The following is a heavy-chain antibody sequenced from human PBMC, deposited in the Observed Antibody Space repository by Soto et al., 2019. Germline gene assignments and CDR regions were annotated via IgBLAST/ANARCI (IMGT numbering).Heavy chain of an antibody. V-gene: IGHV4-59*08. D-gene: IGHD6-6*01. CDR3: ARVGPLYSSSPGDWYFDL. CDR1: GGSISSYY. CDR2: IYCSGST. J-gene: IGHJ2*01. Sequence: QVQLQESGPGLVKPSETLSLTCTVSGGSISSYYWSWIRQPPGKGLEWIGYIYCSGSTNYNPSLKSRVTISVDTSKNQFSLKLSSVTAADTAVYYCARVGPLYSSSPGDWYFDLWGRGTLVTVSS.